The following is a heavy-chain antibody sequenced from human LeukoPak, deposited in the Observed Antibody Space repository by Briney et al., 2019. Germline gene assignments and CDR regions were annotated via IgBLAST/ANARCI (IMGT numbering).Heavy chain of an antibody. CDR1: GFTVSSYA. D-gene: IGHD5-24*01. V-gene: IGHV3-23*01. CDR2: ISGGGGST. CDR3: AKARGDGSSQRGFFDY. Sequence: PGRSLRLSCVASGFTVSSYAMSWVRQAPGKGLEWVSAISGGGGSTYYADSVKGRFTISRDKSKNTLNLQMNSLRAEDTAVYYCAKARGDGSSQRGFFDYWGQGILVTVSS. J-gene: IGHJ4*02.